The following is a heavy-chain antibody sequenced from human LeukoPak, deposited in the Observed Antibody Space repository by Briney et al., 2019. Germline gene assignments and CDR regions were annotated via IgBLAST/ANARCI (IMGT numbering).Heavy chain of an antibody. CDR3: ARIAAAPPPEPFDY. V-gene: IGHV1-18*01. J-gene: IGHJ4*02. D-gene: IGHD6-13*01. CDR1: GYTFTSYG. Sequence: ASVKVSCKASGYTFTSYGISWVRQAPGQGLEWMGWISAYNGNTNYAQKLQGRVTMTTDTSTSTAYMELRSLRSDDTAVYYCARIAAAPPPEPFDYWGQGTLVTVSS. CDR2: ISAYNGNT.